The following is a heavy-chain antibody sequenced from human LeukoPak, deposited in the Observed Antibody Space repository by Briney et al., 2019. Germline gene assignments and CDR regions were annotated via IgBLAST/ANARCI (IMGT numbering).Heavy chain of an antibody. J-gene: IGHJ4*02. D-gene: IGHD3-10*01. CDR2: IRYDGSNK. Sequence: PGGSLRLSCAASGFTFSSYGMHWVRQAPGKGLEWVAFIRYDGSNKYYADSVKGRFTISRDNSKNTLYLQMNSLRAEDTAVYYCAKDRVRGEYYFDYWGQGTLVTVSS. CDR1: GFTFSSYG. CDR3: AKDRVRGEYYFDY. V-gene: IGHV3-30*02.